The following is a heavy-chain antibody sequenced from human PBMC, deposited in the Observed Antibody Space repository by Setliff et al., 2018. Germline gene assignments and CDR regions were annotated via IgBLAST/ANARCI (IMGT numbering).Heavy chain of an antibody. J-gene: IGHJ4*02. V-gene: IGHV4-61*02. CDR1: GDSISGAKYY. Sequence: PSETLSLTCTVSGDSISGAKYYWSWIRQSAGKGLECIGRIYTDGSTKYNPSLNSRVALSIDTSKNQFSLNLTSVTAADTAIYYCARASVVHAVTIGYWGQGTLVTVSS. D-gene: IGHD4-4*01. CDR3: ARASVVHAVTIGY. CDR2: IYTDGST.